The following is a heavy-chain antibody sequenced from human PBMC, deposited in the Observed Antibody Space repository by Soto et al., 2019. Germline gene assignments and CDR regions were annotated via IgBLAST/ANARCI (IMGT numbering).Heavy chain of an antibody. Sequence: QPGGSLRLSCAASGFTFTGYAMSWVRQAPGKGLEWVSVISGSGGSTYYADSVKGRFTISRDNPMNTLYLQMNSLRAEDTAVYYCAKDSAYDILAPNHRPFYYYGTDVWGQGTTVTVSS. V-gene: IGHV3-23*01. J-gene: IGHJ6*02. CDR3: AKDSAYDILAPNHRPFYYYGTDV. CDR1: GFTFTGYA. D-gene: IGHD3-9*01. CDR2: ISGSGGST.